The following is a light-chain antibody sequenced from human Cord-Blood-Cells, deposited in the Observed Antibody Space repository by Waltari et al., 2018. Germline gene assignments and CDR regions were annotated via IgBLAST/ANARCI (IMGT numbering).Light chain of an antibody. CDR2: DNK. CDR3: GTWDSSLSAGV. J-gene: IGLJ2*01. CDR1: SSNIGNNS. Sequence: QSVLTQPPSVSAAPGQKVTISCSASSSNIGNNSVSCYQPLPGTAPKLLIYDNKKRPSGIPDRCSGSNSGTSATLGITGLQTGDEADYYCGTWDSSLSAGVFGGGTKLTVL. V-gene: IGLV1-51*01.